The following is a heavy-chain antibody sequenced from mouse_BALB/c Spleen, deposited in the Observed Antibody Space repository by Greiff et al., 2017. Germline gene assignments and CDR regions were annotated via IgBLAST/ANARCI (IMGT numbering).Heavy chain of an antibody. CDR3: ARCITFFDY. D-gene: IGHD1-2*01. CDR1: GFTFSSFG. CDR2: ISSGSSTI. Sequence: EVQRVESGGGLVQPGGSRKLSCAASGFTFSSFGMHWVRQAPEKGLEWVAYISSGSSTIYYADTVKGRFTISRDNPKNTLFLQMTSLRSEDTAMYYCARCITFFDYWGQGTTLTVSS. J-gene: IGHJ2*01. V-gene: IGHV5-17*02.